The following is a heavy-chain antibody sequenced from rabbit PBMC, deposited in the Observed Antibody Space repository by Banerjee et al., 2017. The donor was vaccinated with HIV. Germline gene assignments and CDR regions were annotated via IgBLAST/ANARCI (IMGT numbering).Heavy chain of an antibody. Sequence: QSLEESGGDLVKPGASLKLSCKASGFDFSSNAMCWVRQAPGKGLEWIACIYADSSGSTYYASWAKGRSTISKSSSTTVTLQMTSLTAADTATYFCARGSNIYWDYFNLWGQGTLVTVS. CDR2: IYADSSGST. CDR1: GFDFSSNA. J-gene: IGHJ4*01. D-gene: IGHD8-1*01. V-gene: IGHV1S40*01. CDR3: ARGSNIYWDYFNL.